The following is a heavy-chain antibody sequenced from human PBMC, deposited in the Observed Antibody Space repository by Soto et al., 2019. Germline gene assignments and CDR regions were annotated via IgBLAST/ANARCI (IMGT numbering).Heavy chain of an antibody. CDR3: ARTDVVAFYPY. J-gene: IGHJ4*02. CDR1: GDSISNGHY. V-gene: IGHV4-38-2*01. CDR2: TYHTGTT. D-gene: IGHD3-10*02. Sequence: SETLSLTCAVSGDSISNGHYWAWIRRPPGTGLEWIGSTYHTGTTYYHPSLKSRVTISVDTSKNQFYLKLSYVTAADSAVYYCARTDVVAFYPYLGQGPLVTVPS.